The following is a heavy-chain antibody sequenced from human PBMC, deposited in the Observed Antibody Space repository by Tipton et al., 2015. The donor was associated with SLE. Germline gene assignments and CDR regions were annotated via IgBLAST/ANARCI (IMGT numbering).Heavy chain of an antibody. V-gene: IGHV5-51*01. CDR2: IYPDDSDT. CDR3: ARHEYSGPNYFDY. CDR1: GYTFTRYW. Sequence: VQLVQSGAEVKKPGESLKISCKGSGYTFTRYWIAWVRQMPGKGLEWMGIIYPDDSDTTYSPSFQGQVTISADRSISTAYLQWSSLKASDTAMYYCARHEYSGPNYFDYWGQGTLVTVSS. J-gene: IGHJ4*02. D-gene: IGHD1-26*01.